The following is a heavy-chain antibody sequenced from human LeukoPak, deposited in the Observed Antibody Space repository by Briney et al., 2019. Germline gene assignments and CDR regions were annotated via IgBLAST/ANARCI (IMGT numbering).Heavy chain of an antibody. V-gene: IGHV4-31*03. CDR3: ARERTYFGSGSYPDS. CDR1: GGSTSSGGYY. Sequence: SETLSLTCTVSGGSTSSGGYYWSWIRQHPGKGLEWIGYIDYSGLTYYSPSLGSRVTVSLDTSRNQFSLKLTSVTAADTAVYYCARERTYFGSGSYPDSWGQGTLVTVSS. CDR2: IDYSGLT. D-gene: IGHD3-10*01. J-gene: IGHJ4*02.